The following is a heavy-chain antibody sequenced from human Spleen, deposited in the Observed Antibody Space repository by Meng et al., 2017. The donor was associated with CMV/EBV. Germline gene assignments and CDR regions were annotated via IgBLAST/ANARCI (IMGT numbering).Heavy chain of an antibody. J-gene: IGHJ6*02. V-gene: IGHV5-51*01. CDR1: GYSFPNYW. D-gene: IGHD3-22*01. CDR2: IYPDDSDT. Sequence: GGSLRLSCKGSGYSFPNYWIAWVRQMPGKGLEWMGIIYPDDSDTRYSPSFQGQVTISADKSISTAYLQWSSLEASDTAMYYCARPDSSGYSGSYYGMDVWGQGTTVTVSS. CDR3: ARPDSSGYSGSYYGMDV.